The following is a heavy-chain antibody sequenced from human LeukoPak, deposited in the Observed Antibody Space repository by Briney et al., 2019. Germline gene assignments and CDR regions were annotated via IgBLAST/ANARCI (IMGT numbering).Heavy chain of an antibody. Sequence: SQTLSLTCAISGDSVSSNSAAWNWIRQSPSRGLEWLGRTYYRSKWYNDYAVSVKSRITINPDTSKNQFSLQLNSVTPEDTAVYYCARGLRIWNYDPGWFDPWGQGTLVTVSS. CDR2: TYYRSKWYN. J-gene: IGHJ5*02. CDR1: GDSVSSNSAA. D-gene: IGHD1-7*01. V-gene: IGHV6-1*01. CDR3: ARGLRIWNYDPGWFDP.